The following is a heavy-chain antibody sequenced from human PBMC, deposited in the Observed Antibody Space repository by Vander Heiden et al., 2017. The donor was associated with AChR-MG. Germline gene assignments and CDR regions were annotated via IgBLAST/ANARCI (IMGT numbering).Heavy chain of an antibody. Sequence: EVQLVQSGAEVQKPGESLKISCTGFGYNFDNPWIGWVRQMPGKGLEWMGVIYPDDSDTRYFPSFQGQVTISVDKSINTAYVQWSRLEASDSAMYYCAKGRISYDSSRYDLDYWGQGTLVTVSS. V-gene: IGHV5-51*01. CDR1: GYNFDNPW. J-gene: IGHJ4*02. D-gene: IGHD3-22*01. CDR2: IYPDDSDT. CDR3: AKGRISYDSSRYDLDY.